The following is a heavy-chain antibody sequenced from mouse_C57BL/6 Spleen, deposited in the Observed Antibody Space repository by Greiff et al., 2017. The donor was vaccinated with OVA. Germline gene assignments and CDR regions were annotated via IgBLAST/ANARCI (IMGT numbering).Heavy chain of an antibody. CDR3: ARSDDGYSFDY. V-gene: IGHV1-64*01. CDR2: IHPNSGST. D-gene: IGHD2-3*01. CDR1: GYTFTSYW. Sequence: QVQLQQPGAELVKPGASVKLSCKASGYTFTSYWMHWVKQRPGQGLEWIGMIHPNSGSTNYNEKFKSKATLTVDKSSSTAYMQLSSLTSEDSAVYYCARSDDGYSFDYWGQGTTLTVSS. J-gene: IGHJ2*01.